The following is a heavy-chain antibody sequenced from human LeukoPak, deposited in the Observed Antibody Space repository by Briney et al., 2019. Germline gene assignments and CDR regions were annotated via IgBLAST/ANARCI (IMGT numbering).Heavy chain of an antibody. J-gene: IGHJ6*02. CDR1: GGSISSYY. D-gene: IGHD7-27*01. CDR2: IYYSGST. Sequence: SETLSLTCTVSGGSISSYYWSWIRQPPGKGLEWIGYIYYSGSTNYNPSLKSRVTISIDTSKNQFSLKLKSVTAADTAVYFCARNWGAAGWSNYYGMDVWGQGTTVIVSS. V-gene: IGHV4-59*08. CDR3: ARNWGAAGWSNYYGMDV.